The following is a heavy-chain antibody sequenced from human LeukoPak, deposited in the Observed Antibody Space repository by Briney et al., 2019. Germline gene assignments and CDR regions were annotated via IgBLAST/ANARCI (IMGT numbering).Heavy chain of an antibody. CDR1: GFTFSSYG. D-gene: IGHD3-3*01. CDR2: NGGSGGST. J-gene: IGHJ4*02. V-gene: IGHV3-23*01. CDR3: ARGGTGYDFWSGYDY. Sequence: GSLRLPFSTSGFTFSSYGNSWGRQGPGKGAEWVPANGGSGGSTYYADSVKGRFTISRDNSKNTLSLQMNSLRAEDTAVYYCARGGTGYDFWSGYDYWGQGTLVTVSS.